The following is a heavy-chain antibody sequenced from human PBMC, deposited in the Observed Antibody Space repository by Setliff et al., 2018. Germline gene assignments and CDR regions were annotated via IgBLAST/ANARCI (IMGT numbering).Heavy chain of an antibody. CDR2: IDPKSGRT. J-gene: IGHJ4*02. V-gene: IGHV1-2*02. CDR1: GYPFVGYF. CDR3: ATQTAAYYFDY. D-gene: IGHD6-13*01. Sequence: ASVKVSCKTSGYPFVGYFIYWMRQAPGRGLEWVGWIDPKSGRTKYAVKFQGRVTMTRDTSSSTIYMEVNSLTSDDTAVYYCATQTAAYYFDYWGQGALVTVSS.